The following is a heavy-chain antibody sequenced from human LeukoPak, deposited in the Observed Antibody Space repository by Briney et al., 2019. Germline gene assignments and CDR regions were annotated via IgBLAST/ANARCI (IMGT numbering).Heavy chain of an antibody. CDR3: ARARGYADNSDYFDY. Sequence: PGGSLRLSCAASGFTFTTYAMSWVRQAPGKGLEWVAVLSSSGDSPYYADSVKGRVTISRDNSRNTLYLQMSSLRAEDTAVYYCARARGYADNSDYFDYWGQGTLVTVSS. D-gene: IGHD4-23*01. CDR1: GFTFTTYA. V-gene: IGHV3-23*01. J-gene: IGHJ4*02. CDR2: LSSSGDSP.